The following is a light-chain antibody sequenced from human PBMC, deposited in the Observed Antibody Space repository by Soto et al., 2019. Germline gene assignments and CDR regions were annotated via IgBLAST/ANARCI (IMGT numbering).Light chain of an antibody. CDR2: EVS. J-gene: IGLJ1*01. Sequence: QSVLTQPASVSGSPGQSITISCTGTSSDVGGYNYVSWYQQNPGKAPKLMIYEVSNRPSGVSNRFSGSKSGNTASLTISGLQADDEADYYCSSYTSSSTPYVFGTATKLTVL. CDR3: SSYTSSSTPYV. V-gene: IGLV2-14*01. CDR1: SSDVGGYNY.